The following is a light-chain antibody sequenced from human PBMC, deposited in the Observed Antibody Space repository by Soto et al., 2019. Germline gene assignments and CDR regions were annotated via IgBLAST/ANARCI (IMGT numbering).Light chain of an antibody. Sequence: DTVMTQSPDSLAVSLGEGATINCKSSQSVFHSPNQKNYLGLYQQKPGQPPKLLIYWASTRESGVPDRFSGSGSGTDVTLTISSLQAEDVAVYYCQQYYTFPYTFGQGTKLEIK. CDR2: WAS. J-gene: IGKJ2*01. CDR3: QQYYTFPYT. CDR1: QSVFHSPNQKNY. V-gene: IGKV4-1*01.